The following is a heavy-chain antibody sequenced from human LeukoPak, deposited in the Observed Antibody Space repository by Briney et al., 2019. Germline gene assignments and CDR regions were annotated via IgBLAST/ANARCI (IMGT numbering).Heavy chain of an antibody. CDR2: ISANGGNT. V-gene: IGHV3-23*01. D-gene: IGHD6-13*01. CDR3: AKGSPHQYSSSWPITFDS. J-gene: IGHJ5*01. CDR1: GFTFNTYA. Sequence: GGSLRLSCAASGFTFNTYAMTWVRQAPGKGLEWVSSISANGGNTYYPDSVKGRFTISRDNPKNALYLQMNSLRAEDAAVYYCAKGSPHQYSSSWPITFDSWGQGTLVTVSS.